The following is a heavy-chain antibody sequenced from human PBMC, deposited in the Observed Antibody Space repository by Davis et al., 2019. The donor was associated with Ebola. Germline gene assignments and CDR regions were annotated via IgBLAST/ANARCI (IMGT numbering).Heavy chain of an antibody. J-gene: IGHJ4*02. CDR1: GGSISSGDYY. V-gene: IGHV4-30-4*01. CDR3: VRDSSIAARQFDY. D-gene: IGHD6-6*01. Sequence: PSETLSLTCTVSGGSISSGDYYWSWIRQPPGKGLEWIGYIYYSGSTYYNPSLKSRVAISIDTSKNQFSLKLSSVTAADTAVYYCVRDSSIAARQFDYWGQGTLVTVSS. CDR2: IYYSGST.